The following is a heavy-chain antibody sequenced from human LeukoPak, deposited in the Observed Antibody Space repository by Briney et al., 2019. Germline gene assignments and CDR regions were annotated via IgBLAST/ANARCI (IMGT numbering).Heavy chain of an antibody. D-gene: IGHD2-15*01. Sequence: GGSLRLSCAASGFTFSSYGMHWVRQAPGKGLEWVAVISYDGSSKYYADSVKGRFTISRDNSKNTLYLQMNSLRAEDTAVYYCAKDRDIVVVVMDVWGQGTTVTVSS. CDR3: AKDRDIVVVVMDV. V-gene: IGHV3-30*18. CDR1: GFTFSSYG. J-gene: IGHJ6*02. CDR2: ISYDGSSK.